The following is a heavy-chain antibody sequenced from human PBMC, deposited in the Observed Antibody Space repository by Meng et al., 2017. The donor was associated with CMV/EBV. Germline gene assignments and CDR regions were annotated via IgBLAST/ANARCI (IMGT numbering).Heavy chain of an antibody. J-gene: IGHJ5*02. CDR3: AREGVRFLEKNWFDP. CDR2: INPNSGGT. Sequence: ASVKVSCKASGYTFTGYCMHWVRQAPGQGLEWMGWINPNSGGTNYAQKFQGRVTISVDTSKNQFSLKLSSVTAADTAVYYCAREGVRFLEKNWFDPWGQGTLVTVSS. CDR1: GYTFTGYC. D-gene: IGHD3-3*01. V-gene: IGHV1-2*02.